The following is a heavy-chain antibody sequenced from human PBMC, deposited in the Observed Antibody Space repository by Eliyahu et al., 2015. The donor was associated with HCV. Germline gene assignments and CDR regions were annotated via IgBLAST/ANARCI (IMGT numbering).Heavy chain of an antibody. CDR1: GYTFIDYY. J-gene: IGHJ3*01. V-gene: IGHV1-2*02. CDR2: IDTDSGGT. Sequence: QVQLVQSGAEVKKPGASVKVSCRASGYTFIDYYIXWVRQAPGQGLEWMGWIDTDSGGTKYARNLEGRVTMTRDTSLRTVYMELNSLRSDDAAVYFCARDRGKVGVRNALDLWGQGTPVTVSA. CDR3: ARDRGKVGVRNALDL. D-gene: IGHD1-26*01.